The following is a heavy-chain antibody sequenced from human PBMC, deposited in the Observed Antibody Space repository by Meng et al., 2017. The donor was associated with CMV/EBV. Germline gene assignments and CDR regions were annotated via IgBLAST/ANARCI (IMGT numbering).Heavy chain of an antibody. CDR2: IRSKAYGGTT. J-gene: IGHJ4*02. D-gene: IGHD3-3*01. CDR1: GFTFGDYA. Sequence: GESLKISCTASGFTFGDYAMSWVRQAPGRGLEWVGFIRSKAYGGTTEYAASVKGRFTISRDDSKSIAYLQMNSLKTEDTAVYYCTRGVIRFFCFDYWGQGTLVTVSS. CDR3: TRGVIRFFCFDY. V-gene: IGHV3-49*04.